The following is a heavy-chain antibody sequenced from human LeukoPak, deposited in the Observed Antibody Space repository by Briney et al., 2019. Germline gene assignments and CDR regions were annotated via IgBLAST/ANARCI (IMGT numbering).Heavy chain of an antibody. D-gene: IGHD3-3*01. CDR2: ISGSGGTT. CDR1: GFTFSSYA. Sequence: GGSLRLSCAASGFTFSSYAMSWVRQAPGKGLEWVSIISGSGGTTSYADSVKGRFTISRDNSKNTLYLQMNSLRAEDTAVYYCAREPFWSGYYYNLHLDYWGQGTLVTVSS. J-gene: IGHJ4*02. V-gene: IGHV3-23*01. CDR3: AREPFWSGYYYNLHLDY.